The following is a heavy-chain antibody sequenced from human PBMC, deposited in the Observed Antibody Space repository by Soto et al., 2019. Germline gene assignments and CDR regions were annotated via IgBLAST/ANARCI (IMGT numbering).Heavy chain of an antibody. CDR3: ARYTATIFGVVTPYYYYGMDV. Sequence: ASVKVSCKVSGYTLTELSMHWVRQAPGKGLEWMGGFDPEDVETIYAQKFQGRVTMTEDTSTDTAYMELSSLRSEDTAVYYCARYTATIFGVVTPYYYYGMDVWGQGTTVTVSS. V-gene: IGHV1-24*01. J-gene: IGHJ6*02. D-gene: IGHD3-3*01. CDR1: GYTLTELS. CDR2: FDPEDVET.